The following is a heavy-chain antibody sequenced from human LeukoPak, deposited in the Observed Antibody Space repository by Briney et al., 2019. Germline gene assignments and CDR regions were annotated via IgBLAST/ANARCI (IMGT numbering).Heavy chain of an antibody. V-gene: IGHV3-23*01. CDR1: GFTFSSYA. CDR2: ISGSGGST. J-gene: IGHJ4*02. CDR3: ATASSSWYLADY. Sequence: PGGSLRLSCAASGFTFSSYAMSWVRQAPGKGLEWVSAISGSGGSTYYADSVKGRFTISRDNSKNTLYLQMNSLRAGDTAVYYCATASSSWYLADYWGQGTLVTVSS. D-gene: IGHD6-13*01.